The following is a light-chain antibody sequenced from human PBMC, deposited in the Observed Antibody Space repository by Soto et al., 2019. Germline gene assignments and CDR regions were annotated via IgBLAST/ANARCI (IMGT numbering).Light chain of an antibody. CDR2: EVN. CDR1: SNDVGGYDY. V-gene: IGLV2-14*01. CDR3: SSYISSGTLV. J-gene: IGLJ3*02. Sequence: QSALTQPASVSGSPGQSITISCTGTSNDVGGYDYVSWYQQRPGKAPKLIIYEVNNRPSGVSNRFTGSKSGNTASLTISRLQTEDEAAYYCSSYISSGTLVFGGGTKLTVL.